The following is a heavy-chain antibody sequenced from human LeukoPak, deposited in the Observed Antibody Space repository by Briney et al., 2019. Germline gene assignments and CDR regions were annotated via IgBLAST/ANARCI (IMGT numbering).Heavy chain of an antibody. V-gene: IGHV4-59*01. CDR2: ISYSGGT. J-gene: IGHJ5*02. CDR3: ARESTNWFDP. CDR1: SGSISSYY. Sequence: PSETLSLTCTVSSGSISSYYWSWTRQPPGKGLEWLGYISYSGGTNYNPSLKSRVTISIDTSKNQFSLKLRSVTAADTAVYYCARESTNWFDPWGQGTLVTVSS.